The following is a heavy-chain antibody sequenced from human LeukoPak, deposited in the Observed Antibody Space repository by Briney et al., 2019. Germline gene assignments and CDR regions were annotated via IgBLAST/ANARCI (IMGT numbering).Heavy chain of an antibody. D-gene: IGHD6-13*01. V-gene: IGHV3-20*04. J-gene: IGHJ6*03. Sequence: GGSLRLSCAASGFTFDDYGMSWVRQAPGKGLEWVSGINWNGGSTGYADSVKGRFTISRDNAKNSLYLQMNSLRAEDTALYYCARLSVLSSSSWYGAVDYYYYMDVWGKGTTVTVSS. CDR2: INWNGGST. CDR1: GFTFDDYG. CDR3: ARLSVLSSSSWYGAVDYYYYMDV.